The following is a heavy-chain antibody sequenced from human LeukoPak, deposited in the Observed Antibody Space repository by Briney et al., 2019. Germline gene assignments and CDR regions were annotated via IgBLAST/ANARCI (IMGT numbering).Heavy chain of an antibody. CDR3: ARGVEPLAANTLAY. D-gene: IGHD1-14*01. J-gene: IGHJ4*02. V-gene: IGHV3-11*01. Sequence: GGSLRLSCAASGFTFSDYYMAWIRQAPGKGLEYISHISASGSTIHYGDSVQGRFTISRDNSKNTLYLEMNSLSPDDTAVYYCARGVEPLAANTLAYWGQGTLVTVSS. CDR2: ISASGSTI. CDR1: GFTFSDYY.